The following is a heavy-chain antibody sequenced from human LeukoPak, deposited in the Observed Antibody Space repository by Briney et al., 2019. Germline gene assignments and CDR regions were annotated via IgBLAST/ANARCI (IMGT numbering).Heavy chain of an antibody. V-gene: IGHV4-38-2*02. CDR3: ARVLTFYDFWSGSFWFDP. D-gene: IGHD3-3*01. J-gene: IGHJ5*02. CDR2: IYYSGSI. Sequence: SETLSLTCTVSGYSIGSGYYWGWIRQSPGKGLEWIGSIYYSGSIYYNPSLKSRVTTSVDTSKNQFSLKLSSVTAADTAVYYCARVLTFYDFWSGSFWFDPWGQGTLVTVSS. CDR1: GYSIGSGYY.